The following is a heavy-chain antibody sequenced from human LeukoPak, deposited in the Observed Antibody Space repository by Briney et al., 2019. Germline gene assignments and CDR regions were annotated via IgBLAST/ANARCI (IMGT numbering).Heavy chain of an antibody. D-gene: IGHD4-17*01. CDR2: INGRGSEK. Sequence: PGGSLRLSCATSGFTFSVYWMSWVRQGPGKGLEWVANINGRGSEKYYVDSVKGRFTISRDNAKSSLFLQMNSLRAEDTAVYYCAKDYGDNGYYFDYWGQGTLVTVSS. CDR3: AKDYGDNGYYFDY. V-gene: IGHV3-7*03. CDR1: GFTFSVYW. J-gene: IGHJ4*02.